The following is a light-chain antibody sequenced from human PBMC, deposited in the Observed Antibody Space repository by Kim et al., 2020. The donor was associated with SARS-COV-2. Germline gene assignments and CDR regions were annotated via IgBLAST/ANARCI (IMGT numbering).Light chain of an antibody. J-gene: IGLJ2*01. CDR2: DVS. Sequence: QSALTQPRSVSGSPGQSVTISCTGTSSDVGGYNYVSWYQQQPGKAPKLMIYDVSKRPSGVPDRFSGSKSGNTASLTISGLQAEDEADYYCCSYAGSYTVVFGGGTQLTVL. V-gene: IGLV2-11*01. CDR1: SSDVGGYNY. CDR3: CSYAGSYTVV.